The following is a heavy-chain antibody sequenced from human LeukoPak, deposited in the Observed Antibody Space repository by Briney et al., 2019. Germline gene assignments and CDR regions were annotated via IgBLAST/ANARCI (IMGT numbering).Heavy chain of an antibody. Sequence: PGRSLRLSCAASGFTFSSYGMHWVRQAPGKGLEWVAVISYDGSNKYYADSVKGRFTISRDNSKNTLYLQMNSLRAEDTAVYYCAKDQGGTHDYWGQGTLVTVYS. CDR1: GFTFSSYG. CDR3: AKDQGGTHDY. CDR2: ISYDGSNK. D-gene: IGHD2-15*01. V-gene: IGHV3-30*18. J-gene: IGHJ4*02.